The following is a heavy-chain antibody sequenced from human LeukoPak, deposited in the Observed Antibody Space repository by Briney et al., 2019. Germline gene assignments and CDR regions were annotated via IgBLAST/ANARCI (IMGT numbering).Heavy chain of an antibody. CDR3: AKKGATTKDFDY. J-gene: IGHJ4*02. CDR1: GFTFSSFA. D-gene: IGHD1-26*01. Sequence: GGSPRLSCAASGFTFSSFAMTWVRQPPGKGLEWVSVISDSGSNTYYADSVRGRFTISRGNSKNTLYLQMNSLRAEDTAVYYCAKKGATTKDFDYWGQGTLVTVSS. V-gene: IGHV3-23*01. CDR2: ISDSGSNT.